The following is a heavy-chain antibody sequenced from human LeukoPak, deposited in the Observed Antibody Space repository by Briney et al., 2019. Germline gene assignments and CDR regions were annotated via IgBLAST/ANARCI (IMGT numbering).Heavy chain of an antibody. CDR1: GFTFSSYA. V-gene: IGHV3-23*01. CDR2: ISGSGGST. J-gene: IGHJ4*02. D-gene: IGHD6-6*01. CDR3: ARGSIAALEIPFDY. Sequence: GGSLRLSCAASGFTFSSYAMSWVRQAPGKGLEWVSAISGSGGSTYYADSVKGRFTISRDNSKNTLYLQMNSLRAEDTAVYYCARGSIAALEIPFDYWGQGTLVTVSS.